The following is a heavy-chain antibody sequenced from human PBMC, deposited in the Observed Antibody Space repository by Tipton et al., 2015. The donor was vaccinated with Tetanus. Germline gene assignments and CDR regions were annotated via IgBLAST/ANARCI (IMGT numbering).Heavy chain of an antibody. V-gene: IGHV1-69*09. CDR3: AREQGYFDY. J-gene: IGHJ4*02. CDR2: IIPSLETA. CDR1: GGSFRNYA. Sequence: QLVQSGPEVKKPGSSVTVSCKVSGGSFRNYAITWVRQAPGQGLEWMGRIIPSLETADYSPNLQGRLTVTADKSTTTAYMELSSLGSDDTAVYFCAREQGYFDYWGQGTLVTVSS.